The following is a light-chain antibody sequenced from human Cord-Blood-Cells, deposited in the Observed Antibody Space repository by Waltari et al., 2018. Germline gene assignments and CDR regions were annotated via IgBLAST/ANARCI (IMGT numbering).Light chain of an antibody. CDR2: YDS. CDR3: QVWDSSSDHHVV. V-gene: IGLV3-21*04. CDR1: NFGSKP. Sequence: SYLPTPSPSVSVAPGKAPSITCGGNNFGSKPATWYQQKPGQAPVLVIYYDSDRPSGIPERFSGSNSGNTATLTISRVEAGDEADYYCQVWDSSSDHHVVFGGGTKLTVL. J-gene: IGLJ2*01.